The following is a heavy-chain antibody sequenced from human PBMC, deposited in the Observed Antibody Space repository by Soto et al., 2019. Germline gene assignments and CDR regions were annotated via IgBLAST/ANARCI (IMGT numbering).Heavy chain of an antibody. Sequence: ASVKVSCKASGYTFTSYGISWVRQAPGQGLEWMGWISAYNGNTNYAQRLQGRVTMTTDTSTSTAYMELRSLRSDDTAVYYCARGDLPWALHRPFDYWGQGTLVTVSS. CDR2: ISAYNGNT. CDR3: ARGDLPWALHRPFDY. V-gene: IGHV1-18*04. J-gene: IGHJ4*02. D-gene: IGHD3-16*01. CDR1: GYTFTSYG.